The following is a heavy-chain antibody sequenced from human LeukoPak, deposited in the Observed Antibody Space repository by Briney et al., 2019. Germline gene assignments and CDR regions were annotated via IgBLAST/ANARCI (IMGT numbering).Heavy chain of an antibody. CDR3: ARARGYSYTYDY. V-gene: IGHV3-15*01. D-gene: IGHD5-18*01. Sequence: GGSLRLSCAASGFTFNNAWMSWVRQAPGKGLEWVGHIKSKTDGGTTDYAAPVKGRFTISRDDSKNTLYLQMNSLKTEDTAVYYCARARGYSYTYDYWGQGTLVTVSS. J-gene: IGHJ4*02. CDR2: IKSKTDGGTT. CDR1: GFTFNNAW.